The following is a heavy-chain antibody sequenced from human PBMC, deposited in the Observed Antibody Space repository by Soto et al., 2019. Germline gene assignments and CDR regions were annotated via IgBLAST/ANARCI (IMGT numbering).Heavy chain of an antibody. D-gene: IGHD1-7*01. CDR2: ISANNVNT. CDR3: AISGNWNYASDS. CDR1: GYTFTSSG. V-gene: IGHV1-18*01. J-gene: IGHJ4*02. Sequence: QVQLVQSGPEVKKPGASVKVSCKTSGYTFTSSGISWVRQAPGQGLEWMGWISANNVNTNYAQIVQGRATMTTDTSTSTAYMDLRRLRTDDTAVYYCAISGNWNYASDSWGQGTLVTVAS.